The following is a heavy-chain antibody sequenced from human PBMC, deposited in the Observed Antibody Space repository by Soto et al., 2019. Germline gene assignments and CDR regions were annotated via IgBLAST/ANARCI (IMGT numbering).Heavy chain of an antibody. CDR1: GFTFSNYN. J-gene: IGHJ4*02. CDR2: ISGGSNYI. V-gene: IGHV3-21*01. D-gene: IGHD1-26*01. Sequence: GGSLRLSCAASGFTFSNYNMNWVRQAPGKGLEWVSSISGGSNYIKYADSVQGRFTVSRDNAKNSLYLQMNSLRAEDTAAYYCARGATSLDYWGRGTLVTVSS. CDR3: ARGATSLDY.